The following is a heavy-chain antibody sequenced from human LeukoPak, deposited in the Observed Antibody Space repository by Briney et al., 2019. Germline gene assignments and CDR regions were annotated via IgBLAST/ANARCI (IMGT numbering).Heavy chain of an antibody. CDR1: GFTFSSYS. CDR3: AKDFRPIVVVPAAMLSVGY. CDR2: ISYDGSNK. V-gene: IGHV3-30*18. Sequence: GGSLRLSCAASGFTFSSYSMNWVRQAPGKGLEWVAVISYDGSNKYYADSVKGRFTISRDNSKNTLYLQMNSLRAEDTAVYYCAKDFRPIVVVPAAMLSVGYWGQGTLVTVSS. D-gene: IGHD2-2*01. J-gene: IGHJ4*02.